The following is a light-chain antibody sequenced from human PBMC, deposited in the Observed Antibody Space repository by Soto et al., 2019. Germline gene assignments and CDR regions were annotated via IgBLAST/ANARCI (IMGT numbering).Light chain of an antibody. V-gene: IGKV3-20*01. CDR1: QSVSNNS. J-gene: IGKJ1*01. CDR3: QQYGSSGT. CDR2: GAS. Sequence: IVLTQSPGTVSLSPAERATLSCRASQSVSNNSLAWYQQKPGQAPRLLIYGASNRATGIPDRFSGSGSGTDFTLTISRLETEDFAVYYCQQYGSSGTFGQGTKVDIK.